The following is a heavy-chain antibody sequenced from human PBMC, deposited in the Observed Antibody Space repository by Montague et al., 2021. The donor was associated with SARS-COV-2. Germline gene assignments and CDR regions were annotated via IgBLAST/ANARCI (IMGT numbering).Heavy chain of an antibody. CDR2: IYLTLST. CDR3: ARKGSGRSDLAY. CDR1: SVRMCSDTG. Sequence: SETLSLTCSMSSVRMCSDTGGARVRLRLGSSHDRVWYIYLTLSTKYKPSLKSRVSMSVDKSWNQFSLRLTSVTAADTAIYYCARKGSGRSDLAYWGQGTLVTVSS. D-gene: IGHD1-26*01. V-gene: IGHV4/OR15-8*01. J-gene: IGHJ4*02.